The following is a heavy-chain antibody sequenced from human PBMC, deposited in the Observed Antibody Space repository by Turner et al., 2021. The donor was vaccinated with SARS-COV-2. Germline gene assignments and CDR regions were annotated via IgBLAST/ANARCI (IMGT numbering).Heavy chain of an antibody. Sequence: EAQLVASGGGLVPSGGSLRLSCAGSGFTFSDYWMGWVRQAPGKGLEWVANIKTDGSTKYYVDSVKDRFTTSRDNAKNSLYLQMYSLRAEDTAVYYCVSHGSWNFDSWGQGTLVTVSS. J-gene: IGHJ5*01. V-gene: IGHV3-7*01. D-gene: IGHD1-1*01. CDR2: IKTDGSTK. CDR1: GFTFSDYW. CDR3: VSHGSWNFDS.